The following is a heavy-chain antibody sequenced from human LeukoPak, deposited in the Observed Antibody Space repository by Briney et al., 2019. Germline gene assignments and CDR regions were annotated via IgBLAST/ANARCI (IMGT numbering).Heavy chain of an antibody. CDR1: GFTFSSYW. J-gene: IGHJ3*02. Sequence: PGGSLRLSCAASGFTFSSYWMHWVRQAPGKGLVWVSRISPDESSTNYADSVKGRFTISRDNAKNTLYLQMNSLRAEDTAVYYCARDRGSLINAYDIWGQRTMVTVSS. D-gene: IGHD1-26*01. CDR2: ISPDESST. CDR3: ARDRGSLINAYDI. V-gene: IGHV3-74*01.